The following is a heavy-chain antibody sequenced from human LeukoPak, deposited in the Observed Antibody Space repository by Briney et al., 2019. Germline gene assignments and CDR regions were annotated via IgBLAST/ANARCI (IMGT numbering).Heavy chain of an antibody. CDR2: IKQDGSEK. J-gene: IGHJ6*03. V-gene: IGHV3-7*01. D-gene: IGHD4-11*01. CDR1: GFTFSTYR. Sequence: GGSLRLSCAASGFTFSTYRMSWVRQAPGKGLDWVANIKQDGSEKHYVGSVKGRFTISRDNAKNSLYLQMSSLRAEDTAVYYCTRVEETATTAAIIRKYSYYYYYMDVWGKGNTVTVSS. CDR3: TRVEETATTAAIIRKYSYYYYYMDV.